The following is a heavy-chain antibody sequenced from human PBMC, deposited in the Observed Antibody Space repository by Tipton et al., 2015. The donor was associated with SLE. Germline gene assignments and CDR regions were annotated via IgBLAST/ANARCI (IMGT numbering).Heavy chain of an antibody. V-gene: IGHV4-59*02. CDR3: ARQGPEDVDL. CDR1: GASVSSHY. Sequence: TLSLTCTVSGASVSSHYWNWIRQTPGKGLEWIGYIHYNRDTNYHPSLKSRVTISVDTSKNQFSLNLNSVTAADTAVYYCARQGPEDVDLWGRGTLVTVSS. J-gene: IGHJ2*01. CDR2: IHYNRDT.